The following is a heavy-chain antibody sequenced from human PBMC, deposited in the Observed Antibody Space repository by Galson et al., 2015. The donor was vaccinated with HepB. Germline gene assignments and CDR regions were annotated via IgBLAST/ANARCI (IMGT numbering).Heavy chain of an antibody. V-gene: IGHV1-2*05. Sequence: SVKVSCKASGYTFTGYYMHWVRQAPGQGLEWMGRINPNSGGTNYAQKFQGRVTMTRDTSISTAYMELSRLRSDDTVVYYCARSCGRVVVAATDLRLAYYWGQGTLVTVSS. CDR1: GYTFTGYY. J-gene: IGHJ4*02. CDR3: ARSCGRVVVAATDLRLAYY. D-gene: IGHD2-15*01. CDR2: INPNSGGT.